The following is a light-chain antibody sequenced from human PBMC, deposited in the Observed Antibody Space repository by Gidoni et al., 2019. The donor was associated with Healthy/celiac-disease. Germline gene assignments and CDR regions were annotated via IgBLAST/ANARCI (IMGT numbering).Light chain of an antibody. CDR2: GAS. CDR1: QSVSSN. V-gene: IGKV3-15*01. Sequence: EIVMTQSPATLSVSPGERATLSCRASQSVSSNLAWYQQKPGQAPRLLIYGASTRATGIPARFSGSGSGTEFTLTISSLQSEDFAVYYCQQYNNWPVYTFGQDTKLEIK. J-gene: IGKJ2*01. CDR3: QQYNNWPVYT.